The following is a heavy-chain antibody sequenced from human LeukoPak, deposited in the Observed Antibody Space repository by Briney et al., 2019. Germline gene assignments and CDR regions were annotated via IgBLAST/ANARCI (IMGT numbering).Heavy chain of an antibody. J-gene: IGHJ3*02. CDR2: INHSGST. V-gene: IGHV4-34*01. CDR3: ARATVAQVSI. CDR1: GGSFSGYY. D-gene: IGHD6-19*01. Sequence: SETLSLTRAVYGGSFSGYYWSWIRQPPGKGLEWIGEINHSGSTNYNPSLKSRVTISVDTSKNQFSLKLSSVTAADTAVYYCARATVAQVSIWGQGTMVTVSS.